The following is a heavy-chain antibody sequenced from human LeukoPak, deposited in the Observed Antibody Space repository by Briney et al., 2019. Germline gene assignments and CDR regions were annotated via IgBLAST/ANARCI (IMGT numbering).Heavy chain of an antibody. CDR3: ARQGITFSFDY. J-gene: IGHJ4*02. V-gene: IGHV4-61*02. CDR2: IYTSGST. Sequence: KPSQTLSLTCTVSGGSISSGSYYWSWIRQPAGKGLEWIGRIYTSGSTNYNPSLKSRVTISVDKSKNQFSLKLSSVTAADTAVYYCARQGITFSFDYWGQGTLVTVSS. CDR1: GGSISSGSYY. D-gene: IGHD3-3*01.